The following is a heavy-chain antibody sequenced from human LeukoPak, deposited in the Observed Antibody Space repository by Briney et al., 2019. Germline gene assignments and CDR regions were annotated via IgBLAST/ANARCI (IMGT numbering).Heavy chain of an antibody. V-gene: IGHV3-30*03. CDR1: GFIFSSYG. J-gene: IGHJ6*02. Sequence: PGGSLRLSCTASGFIFSSYGMNWVRQAPGKGLEWVATISFDGSEKYYADSVKGRFTISRDNSKNTLYLQVNSLRPDDTAVYYCARGHYGMDVWGQGTTVTVSS. CDR2: ISFDGSEK. CDR3: ARGHYGMDV.